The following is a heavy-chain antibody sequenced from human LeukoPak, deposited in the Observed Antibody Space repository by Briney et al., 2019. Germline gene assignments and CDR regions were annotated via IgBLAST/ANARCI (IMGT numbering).Heavy chain of an antibody. V-gene: IGHV1-69*05. Sequence: ASVKVSCKASGGTFISYAISWVRQAPGQGLEWMGGIIPIFGTANYAQKFQGRVTITTDESTSTAYMELSSLRSEDTAVYYCARAAKGAGCSSTSCYNLRFRNNWFDHWGQGTLVTVSS. CDR3: ARAAKGAGCSSTSCYNLRFRNNWFDH. D-gene: IGHD2-2*02. CDR2: IIPIFGTA. J-gene: IGHJ5*02. CDR1: GGTFISYA.